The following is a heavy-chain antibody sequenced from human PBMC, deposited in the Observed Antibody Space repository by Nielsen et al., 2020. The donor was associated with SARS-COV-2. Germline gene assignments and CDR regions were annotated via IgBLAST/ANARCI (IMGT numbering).Heavy chain of an antibody. CDR2: ISYDGSNK. Sequence: GESLKISCAASGFTFSSYGMHWVRQAPGKGLEWVAVISYDGSNKYYADSVKGRFTISRDNSKNTLYLQMNSLRAEDTAVYYCAKDNKGKGIRLWFGETLFDYWGQGTLVTVSS. CDR3: AKDNKGKGIRLWFGETLFDY. CDR1: GFTFSSYG. J-gene: IGHJ4*02. V-gene: IGHV3-30*18. D-gene: IGHD3-10*01.